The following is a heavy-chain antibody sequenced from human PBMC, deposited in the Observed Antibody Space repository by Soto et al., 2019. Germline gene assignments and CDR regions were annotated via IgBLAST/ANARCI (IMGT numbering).Heavy chain of an antibody. CDR2: ISYDGSNK. CDR1: GFTFSSCA. CDR3: ARGGYSSGRSIDY. D-gene: IGHD6-19*01. Sequence: QVQLVESGGGVVQPGRSLRLSCAASGFTFSSCAMHWVRQAPGKGLEWVAVISYDGSNKYYADSVKGRFTISRDNSKNTLYLQMNSLRAEDTAVYYCARGGYSSGRSIDYWGQGTLVTVSS. J-gene: IGHJ4*02. V-gene: IGHV3-30-3*01.